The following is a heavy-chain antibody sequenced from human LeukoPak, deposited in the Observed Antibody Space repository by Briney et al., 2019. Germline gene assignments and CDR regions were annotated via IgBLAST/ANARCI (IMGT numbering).Heavy chain of an antibody. Sequence: PSETLSLTCAVSGYSTSSGHYWGWIRQPPGKGLEWIGSIYHSGGTYYNPSLKSRVTISVDTSKNQFSLKMKSVTAADTAVYYCAGFTPAVDYCSQGTLVTVSS. J-gene: IGHJ4*02. CDR1: GYSTSSGHY. CDR3: AGFTPAVDY. D-gene: IGHD3-10*01. V-gene: IGHV4-38-2*01. CDR2: IYHSGGT.